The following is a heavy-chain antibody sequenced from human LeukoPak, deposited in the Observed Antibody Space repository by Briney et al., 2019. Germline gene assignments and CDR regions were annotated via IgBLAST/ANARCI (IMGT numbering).Heavy chain of an antibody. CDR2: MNPSGGST. CDR3: ARRGGYYDYVWGSCRDDAFDI. J-gene: IGHJ3*02. D-gene: IGHD3-16*02. CDR1: GDTFTSYY. Sequence: ASVKVSCKASGDTFTSYYMHWVRQAPGQGLEWMGIMNPSGGSTSYAQKFQGRVTMTRDTSTSTVYMELSSLRSEDTAVYYCARRGGYYDYVWGSCRDDAFDIWGQGTMVTVSS. V-gene: IGHV1-46*01.